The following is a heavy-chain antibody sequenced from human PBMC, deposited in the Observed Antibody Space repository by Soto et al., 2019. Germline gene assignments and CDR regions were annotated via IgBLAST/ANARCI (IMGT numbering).Heavy chain of an antibody. V-gene: IGHV4-34*01. CDR1: GGSFSGYY. Sequence: PSETLSLTCAVYGGSFSGYYWSWIRQPPGKGLEWIGEINHSGSTNYNPSLKSRVTISVDTSKNQFSLKLSSVTAADTAVYYCARAIDYDFWSGHYDYWGQGTLVTVSS. J-gene: IGHJ4*02. CDR2: INHSGST. D-gene: IGHD3-3*01. CDR3: ARAIDYDFWSGHYDY.